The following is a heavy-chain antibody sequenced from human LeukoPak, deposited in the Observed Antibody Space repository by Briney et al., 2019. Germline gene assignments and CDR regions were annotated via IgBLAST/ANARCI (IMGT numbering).Heavy chain of an antibody. D-gene: IGHD3-3*01. CDR2: IYYSGST. CDR3: ARDRTSNYDFWSGYYPPGMYYFDY. Sequence: SETLSLTCTVSGGSFSSGSYYWSWIRQPPGKGLEWIGYIYYSGSTNYNPSLKSRVTISVDTSKNQFSLKLSSVTAADTAVYYCARDRTSNYDFWSGYYPPGMYYFDYWGQGTLVTVSS. V-gene: IGHV4-61*01. J-gene: IGHJ4*02. CDR1: GGSFSSGSYY.